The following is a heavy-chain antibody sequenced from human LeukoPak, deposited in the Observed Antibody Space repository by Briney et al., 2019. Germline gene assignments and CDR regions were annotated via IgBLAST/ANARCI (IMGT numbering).Heavy chain of an antibody. CDR1: GITLSNYG. V-gene: IGHV3-23*01. Sequence: GGSLRLSCAVSGITLSNYGMSWVRQAPGKGLEWVAGISDSGGRTNYADSVKGRFTISRDNPKNTLYLQMNSLRAEDTAVYFCAKRGVVIRVILVGFHKEAYYFDSWGQGALVTVPS. CDR3: AKRGVVIRVILVGFHKEAYYFDS. J-gene: IGHJ4*02. CDR2: ISDSGGRT. D-gene: IGHD3-10*01.